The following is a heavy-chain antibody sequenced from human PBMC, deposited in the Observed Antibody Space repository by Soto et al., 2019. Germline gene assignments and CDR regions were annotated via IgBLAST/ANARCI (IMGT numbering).Heavy chain of an antibody. CDR1: GGTFSSYA. CDR2: IIPIFGTA. CDR3: ARGAGIAAAKNAYYCYCGMDV. D-gene: IGHD6-13*01. V-gene: IGHV1-69*06. J-gene: IGHJ6*02. Sequence: QVQLVQSGAEVKKPGSSVKVSCKASGGTFSSYAISWVRQAPGQGLEWMGGIIPIFGTANYAQKFQGRVTITADKCTSTAYMELSSLRSEDTAVYYCARGAGIAAAKNAYYCYCGMDVWGQGTTVTVSS.